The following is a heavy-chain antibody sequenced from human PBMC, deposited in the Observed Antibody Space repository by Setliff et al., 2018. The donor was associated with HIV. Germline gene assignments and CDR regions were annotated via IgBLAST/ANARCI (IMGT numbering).Heavy chain of an antibody. V-gene: IGHV1-69-2*01. D-gene: IGHD5-12*01. CDR1: GYTFIDYY. J-gene: IGHJ6*03. CDR3: ATGNSFGPRTDYIYYYIDV. CDR2: VDPEHGET. Sequence: ASVKVSCKASGYTFIDYYIHWVQQAPGKGLQWLGRVDPEHGETPYADKFQGRVNITADRSTDTVYMVLTRLRFEDTALYYCATGNSFGPRTDYIYYYIDVWGKGTPVTVSS.